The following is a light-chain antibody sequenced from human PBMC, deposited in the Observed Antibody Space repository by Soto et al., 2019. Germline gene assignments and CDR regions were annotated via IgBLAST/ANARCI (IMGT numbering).Light chain of an antibody. CDR1: SSDVGGYNY. CDR3: CSFSGGPYV. Sequence: QSALTQPRSVSGSPGQSVTISCTGTSSDVGGYNYVSWYQQHPGKAPKLMIYDVSKRPSGVPDRFSGSKSGNTASLTISGLHAEDEADYYCCSFSGGPYVFGVGTKLTVL. CDR2: DVS. J-gene: IGLJ1*01. V-gene: IGLV2-11*01.